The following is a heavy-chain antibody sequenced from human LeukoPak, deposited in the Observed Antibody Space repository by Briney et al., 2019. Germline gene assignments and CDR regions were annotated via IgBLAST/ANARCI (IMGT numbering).Heavy chain of an antibody. J-gene: IGHJ4*02. CDR1: VYSIRNGDY. V-gene: IGHV4-38-2*01. CDR2: MYNSVSI. CDR3: ARNSSSGFFDY. Sequence: ASVTLSLTCVVSVYSIRNGDYWGWIRQSPGKGLEWIASMYNSVSIHYNPSLKSRVTILVDTSKNEFSLKMRSVTAADTAVYYCARNSSSGFFDYWGQGTLATVSS. D-gene: IGHD6-6*01.